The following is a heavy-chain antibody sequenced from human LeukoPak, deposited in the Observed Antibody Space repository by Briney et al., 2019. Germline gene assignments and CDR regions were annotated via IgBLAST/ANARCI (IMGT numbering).Heavy chain of an antibody. Sequence: TGGSLRLSCAVSGFTLSNFWMAWVRQAPGKGLEWVSAISGSGGNTYLAESVKGRFTISRDNSKNTLNLQMNSLRAEDTATYYCATEWLGTSWGQGTLVTVSS. CDR1: GFTLSNFW. CDR2: ISGSGGNT. V-gene: IGHV3-23*01. D-gene: IGHD5-12*01. CDR3: ATEWLGTS. J-gene: IGHJ4*02.